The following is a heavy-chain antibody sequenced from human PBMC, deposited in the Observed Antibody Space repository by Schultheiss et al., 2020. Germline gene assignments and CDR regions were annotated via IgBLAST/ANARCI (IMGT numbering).Heavy chain of an antibody. Sequence: GGSLRLSCAASGFTFSSYWMSWVRQAPGKGLEWVSYISSSGSTIYYADSVKGRFTISRDNSKNTLYLQMNSLRAEDTAVYYCARGPILYCSGGSCYMPRRGNWFDPWGKGTLVTVSS. CDR3: ARGPILYCSGGSCYMPRRGNWFDP. D-gene: IGHD2-15*01. CDR1: GFTFSSYW. CDR2: ISSSGSTI. V-gene: IGHV3-48*01. J-gene: IGHJ5*02.